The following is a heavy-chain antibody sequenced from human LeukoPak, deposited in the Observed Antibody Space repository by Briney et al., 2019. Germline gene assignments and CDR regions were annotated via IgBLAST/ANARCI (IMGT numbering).Heavy chain of an antibody. V-gene: IGHV4-4*02. CDR3: ARSRDYYGSGSYYYRYYFDY. D-gene: IGHD3-10*01. CDR2: IYHSGST. J-gene: IGHJ4*02. Sequence: SGTLSLTCAVSGGSISSSNWWSWVRQPPGRGLEWIGEIYHSGSTNYNPSLKSRVTISVDKSKNQFSLKLSSVTAADTAVYYCARSRDYYGSGSYYYRYYFDYWGQGTLVTVSS. CDR1: GGSISSSNW.